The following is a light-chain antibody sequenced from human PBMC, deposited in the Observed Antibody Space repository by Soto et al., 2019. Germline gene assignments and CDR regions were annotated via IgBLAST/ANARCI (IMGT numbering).Light chain of an antibody. Sequence: DIQMTQSPSTLSASVGDRVTITCRASQSISSWLAWYQQKPGKAPKLLIYKASSLESGVPSRFSGSGYGTEFTLTTSSLQPDDFATYYCQQYNSYSKTFGQGTTVDIK. CDR2: KAS. CDR1: QSISSW. J-gene: IGKJ1*01. CDR3: QQYNSYSKT. V-gene: IGKV1-5*03.